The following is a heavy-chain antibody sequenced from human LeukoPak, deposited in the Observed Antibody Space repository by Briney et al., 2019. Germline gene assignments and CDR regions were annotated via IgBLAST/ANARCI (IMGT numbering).Heavy chain of an antibody. V-gene: IGHV3-9*01. CDR3: VKGRCDGGCHTREFDS. D-gene: IGHD2-21*02. CDR1: GFSFGDFA. J-gene: IGHJ5*01. CDR2: ISWNSGSL. Sequence: PGRSLRLSCAASGFSFGDFAVHWVRQVPGKGLEWVSGISWNSGSLGYADSVRGRFTVSRDNANNFLYLQMNSLTPEDTALYYCVKGRCDGGCHTREFDSWGHGTLVTVSS.